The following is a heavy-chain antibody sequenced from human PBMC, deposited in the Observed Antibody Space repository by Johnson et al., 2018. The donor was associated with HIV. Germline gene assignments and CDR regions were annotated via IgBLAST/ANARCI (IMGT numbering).Heavy chain of an antibody. CDR3: TSDLGDFNV. D-gene: IGHD1-26*01. CDR2: IKSKTDGGTT. CDR1: GFTFTNAW. J-gene: IGHJ3*01. Sequence: EQLVESGGGLVKPGGSLRLSCVASGFTFTNAWMTWVRQTPGKGLEWVGRIKSKTDGGTTDYATRVKGGFTISRDDSRDTLYLQMNSLKTEDAAIYYCTSDLGDFNVWGQGTVVTVSS. V-gene: IGHV3-15*01.